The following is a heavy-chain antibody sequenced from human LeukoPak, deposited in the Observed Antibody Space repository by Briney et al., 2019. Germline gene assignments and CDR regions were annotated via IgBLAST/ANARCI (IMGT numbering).Heavy chain of an antibody. Sequence: GGSLRLSCAASGFTFSDYYMSWIRQAPGKGLEWVSYISSSGSTIYYADSVKGRFTISRDNAKNSLYLQMNSLRAEDTAVYYCARAPCSSTSCPDAFDIWGQGTMVTVSS. CDR2: ISSSGSTI. D-gene: IGHD2-2*01. CDR1: GFTFSDYY. V-gene: IGHV3-11*01. CDR3: ARAPCSSTSCPDAFDI. J-gene: IGHJ3*02.